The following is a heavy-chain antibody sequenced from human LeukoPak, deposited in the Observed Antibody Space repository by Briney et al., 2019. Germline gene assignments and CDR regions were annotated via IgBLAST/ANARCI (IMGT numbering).Heavy chain of an antibody. V-gene: IGHV4-34*01. CDR3: ARDSSDDYVFTY. Sequence: KPSETLSLTCTVSGGSLSNYYWSWIRQTPGKGLEWLGQINQSGRTNYNPSLKSRVTLSVDTSKNQFSLKLTSATAADTAVYFCARDSSDDYVFTYWGQGTLVTVSS. CDR2: INQSGRT. CDR1: GGSLSNYY. J-gene: IGHJ4*02. D-gene: IGHD3-16*01.